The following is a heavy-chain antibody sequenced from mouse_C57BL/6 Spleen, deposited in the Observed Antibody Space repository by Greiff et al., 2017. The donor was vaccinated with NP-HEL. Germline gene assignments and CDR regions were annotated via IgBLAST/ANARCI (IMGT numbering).Heavy chain of an antibody. J-gene: IGHJ1*03. V-gene: IGHV5-6*01. CDR2: ISSGGSYT. Sequence: EVQGVESGGDLVKPGGSLKLSCAASGFTFSSYGMSWVRQTPDKRLEWVATISSGGSYTYYPDSVKGRFTISRDNAKNTLYLQMSSLKSEDTAMYYCARRDTTGYFDVWGTGTTVTVSS. D-gene: IGHD1-1*01. CDR3: ARRDTTGYFDV. CDR1: GFTFSSYG.